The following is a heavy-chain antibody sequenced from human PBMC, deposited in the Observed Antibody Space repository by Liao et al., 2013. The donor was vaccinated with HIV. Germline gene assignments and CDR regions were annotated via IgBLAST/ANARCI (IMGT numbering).Heavy chain of an antibody. CDR3: ARGPRGTVTGPVRFDY. CDR2: IYTSGST. CDR1: GGSISSGSYY. Sequence: QVQLQQWGAGLLKPSETLSLTCAVYGGSISSGSYYWSWIRQPAGKGLEWIGRIYTSGSTNYNPSLKSRVTISVDTSKNQFSLKLNSVTAADTAVYYCARGPRGTVTGPVRFDYWGQGTLVTVSS. V-gene: IGHV4-61*02. D-gene: IGHD6-19*01. J-gene: IGHJ4*02.